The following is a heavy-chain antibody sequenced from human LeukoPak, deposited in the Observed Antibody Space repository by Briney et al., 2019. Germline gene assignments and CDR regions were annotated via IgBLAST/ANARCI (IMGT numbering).Heavy chain of an antibody. CDR1: GGSFSGYY. J-gene: IGHJ4*02. CDR3: AREGIAAAAIDY. Sequence: SETLSLTCAVYGGSFSGYYWSWIRQLPGKGLEWIGEINHSGSTNYNPSLKSRVTISLDTSKNQFSLKLTSVTAADTAVYYCAREGIAAAAIDYWGQGNLVTVSS. D-gene: IGHD6-13*01. V-gene: IGHV4-34*01. CDR2: INHSGST.